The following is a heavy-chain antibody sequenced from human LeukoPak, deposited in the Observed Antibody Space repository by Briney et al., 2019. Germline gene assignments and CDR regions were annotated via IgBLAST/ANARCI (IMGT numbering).Heavy chain of an antibody. D-gene: IGHD5-24*01. V-gene: IGHV3-23*01. Sequence: GGSLRLSCAASGMIISGSWMHWVRQAPGKGLEWVSLISFSGDNSYYADSVKGRFTISRDNSKNTLSLQMNSLRVEDTAIYYCAKDIQLSTWGLGTMVTVSS. CDR1: GMIISGSW. CDR2: ISFSGDNS. J-gene: IGHJ3*01. CDR3: AKDIQLST.